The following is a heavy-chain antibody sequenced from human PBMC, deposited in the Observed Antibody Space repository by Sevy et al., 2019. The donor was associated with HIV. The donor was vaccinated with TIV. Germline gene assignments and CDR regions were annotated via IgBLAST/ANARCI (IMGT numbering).Heavy chain of an antibody. CDR2: FDPEDRET. V-gene: IGHV1-24*01. CDR3: AIAKDYYDSSGYPFDY. CDR1: GYTLTQLS. D-gene: IGHD3-22*01. Sequence: VTVKVSCKVSGYTLTQLSMHWVRQAPRKGLERRGSFDPEDRETIYAQKFQGRVTMTEDTSTDTAYMELSSLKSEDTAVFYCAIAKDYYDSSGYPFDYWGQGTLVTVSS. J-gene: IGHJ4*02.